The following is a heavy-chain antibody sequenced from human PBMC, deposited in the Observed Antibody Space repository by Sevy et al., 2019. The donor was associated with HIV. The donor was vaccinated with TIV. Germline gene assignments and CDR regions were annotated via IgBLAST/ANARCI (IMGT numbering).Heavy chain of an antibody. CDR2: ISPSGSPI. D-gene: IGHD2-15*01. CDR3: ARDLVASTLTIDV. V-gene: IGHV3-48*03. CDR1: GFTFTNYV. Sequence: GGSLRISCAASGFTFTNYVMNWVRQAPGKGLEWVSYISPSGSPIYYADSVKGRFTISRDNAKNSLYLQMNSLRADDTGLYYCARDLVASTLTIDVWGQGTTVTVSS. J-gene: IGHJ6*02.